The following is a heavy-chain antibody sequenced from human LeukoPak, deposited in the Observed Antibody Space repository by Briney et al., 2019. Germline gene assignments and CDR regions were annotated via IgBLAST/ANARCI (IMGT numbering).Heavy chain of an antibody. V-gene: IGHV4-38-2*02. D-gene: IGHD3-10*01. J-gene: IGHJ4*02. CDR1: GYSISNGYY. CDR3: ARVAYYYGSGSPGLLDY. CDR2: IYHSGST. Sequence: SETLSLTCTVSGYSISNGYYWGWIRQPPGKGLEWIGSIYHSGSTYYNPSLKSRVTISVDTSKNQFSLKLSSVTAADTAVYYCARVAYYYGSGSPGLLDYWGQGTLVTVSS.